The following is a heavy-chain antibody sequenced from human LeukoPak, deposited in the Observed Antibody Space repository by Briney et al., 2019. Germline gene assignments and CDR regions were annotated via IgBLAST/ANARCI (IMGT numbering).Heavy chain of an antibody. Sequence: GRSLRLSCAASGFTLSNYGMSWVRHAPGKGLEWVSGIIGRGGSTHYADSVKGPLSISRDNSKNTLYLQMTSLRAEDTAVYYCADRGIQLWFDYWGQGTLVTVSS. CDR1: GFTLSNYG. V-gene: IGHV3-23*01. CDR2: IIGRGGST. J-gene: IGHJ4*02. D-gene: IGHD5-18*01. CDR3: ADRGIQLWFDY.